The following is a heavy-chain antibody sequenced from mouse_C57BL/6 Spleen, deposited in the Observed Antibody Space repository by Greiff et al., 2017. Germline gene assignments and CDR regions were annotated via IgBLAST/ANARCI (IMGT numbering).Heavy chain of an antibody. CDR1: GYTFTSYG. J-gene: IGHJ3*01. Sequence: QVQLQQSGAELARPGASVKLSCKASGYTFTSYGISWVKQRTGQGLEWIGEIYPRSGNTYYNETFKGKATLTADNSSSTAYMELRSLTSEDSAVYFCARSSSITTVVATPFAYWGQGTLVTVSA. CDR3: ARSSSITTVVATPFAY. CDR2: IYPRSGNT. V-gene: IGHV1-81*01. D-gene: IGHD1-1*01.